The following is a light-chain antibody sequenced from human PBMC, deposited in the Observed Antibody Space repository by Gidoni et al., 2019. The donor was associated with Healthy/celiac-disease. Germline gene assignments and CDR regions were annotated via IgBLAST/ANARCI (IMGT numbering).Light chain of an antibody. CDR2: ASS. CDR3: QQYYSTPWT. CDR1: QGISNS. Sequence: DIQMTQSPSSLSASVGDRVTITCRASQGISNSLAWYQQKPGKAPKLLLYASSRLESGVPSRFSGSGSGTDYTLTISRLQPEDFATYYCQQYYSTPWTFGQGTKVEIK. V-gene: IGKV1-NL1*01. J-gene: IGKJ1*01.